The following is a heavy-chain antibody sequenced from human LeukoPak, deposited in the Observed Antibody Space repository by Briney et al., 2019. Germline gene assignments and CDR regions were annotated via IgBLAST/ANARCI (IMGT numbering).Heavy chain of an antibody. Sequence: PSETLSLTCTVSGGSISSYYWSWIRQPPGKGLEWIGYIYYSGSTNYNPSLKSRVTISVDTSKSQFSLKLSSVTAADTAVYYCARESIAAAPGYYYYMDVWGKGTSVTVSS. CDR1: GGSISSYY. D-gene: IGHD6-13*01. J-gene: IGHJ6*03. CDR3: ARESIAAAPGYYYYMDV. V-gene: IGHV4-59*01. CDR2: IYYSGST.